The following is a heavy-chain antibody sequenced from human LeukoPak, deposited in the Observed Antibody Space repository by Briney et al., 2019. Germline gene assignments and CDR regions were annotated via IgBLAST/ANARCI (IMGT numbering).Heavy chain of an antibody. CDR2: IWYDGSNK. D-gene: IGHD2-2*01. V-gene: IGHV3-33*01. CDR3: ARGKYQLHYFDY. CDR1: GFTFSGYG. Sequence: GRSLRLSCAASGFTFSGYGMHWVRQAPGKGLEWVAVIWYDGSNKYYADSVKGRFTISRDNSKNTLYLQMNSLRAEDTAVYYCARGKYQLHYFDYWGQGTLVTVSS. J-gene: IGHJ4*02.